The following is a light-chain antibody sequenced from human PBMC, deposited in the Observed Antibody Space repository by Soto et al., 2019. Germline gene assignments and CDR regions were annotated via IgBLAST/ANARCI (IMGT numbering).Light chain of an antibody. CDR2: SNN. Sequence: QAVVTQPPSASGTPGQRVSISCSGSSSNIGRDSVNWYQQLPGTAPKLLIYSNNQRPSGVPDRFSGSKSGTSASLAISGLLSEDEADYYCAAWDDSLNGYVFGTGTKLTVL. CDR3: AAWDDSLNGYV. J-gene: IGLJ1*01. CDR1: SSNIGRDS. V-gene: IGLV1-44*01.